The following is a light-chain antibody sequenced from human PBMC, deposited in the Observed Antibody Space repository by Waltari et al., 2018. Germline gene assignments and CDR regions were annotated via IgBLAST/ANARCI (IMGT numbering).Light chain of an antibody. CDR3: TSYTSSNTLV. CDR2: EVS. V-gene: IGLV2-14*01. Sequence: QSALTQSASVSGSPGQSLTISCTGTSVDDGGYNYASWYQQHPGKAPKLMIYEVSNRHSGVSNRFSGSKSGNTASLTISGLQAEDEADYYCTSYTSSNTLVFGGGTKLTVL. J-gene: IGLJ3*02. CDR1: SVDDGGYNY.